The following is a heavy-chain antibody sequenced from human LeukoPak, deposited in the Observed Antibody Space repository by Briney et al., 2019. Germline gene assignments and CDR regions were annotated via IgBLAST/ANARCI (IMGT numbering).Heavy chain of an antibody. CDR3: AREGRPLSYYDFWSGYYTNYYYYMDV. V-gene: IGHV3-21*01. D-gene: IGHD3-3*01. CDR1: GFTFSSYS. Sequence: GGSLRLSCAASGFTFSSYSMNWVRQAPGKGLEWVSSISSSSSYIYHADSVKGRFTISRDNAKNSLYLQMNSLRAEDTAVYYCAREGRPLSYYDFWSGYYTNYYYYMDVWGKGTTVTVSS. J-gene: IGHJ6*03. CDR2: ISSSSSYI.